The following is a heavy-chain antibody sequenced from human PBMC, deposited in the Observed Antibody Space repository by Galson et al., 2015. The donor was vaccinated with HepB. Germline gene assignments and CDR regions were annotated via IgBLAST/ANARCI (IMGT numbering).Heavy chain of an antibody. V-gene: IGHV3-7*01. CDR1: RFTFRSYW. CDR2: INQDGSEK. D-gene: IGHD3-3*01. Sequence: SLRLSCAASRFTFRSYWMNWVRQAPGKGLEWVANINQDGSEKWYVDSVKGRFTISRDNAKNSVYLEMNSLRAEDTAIYYCARDYDPAARPQSYLDLWGRGTLVTVSS. CDR3: ARDYDPAARPQSYLDL. J-gene: IGHJ2*01.